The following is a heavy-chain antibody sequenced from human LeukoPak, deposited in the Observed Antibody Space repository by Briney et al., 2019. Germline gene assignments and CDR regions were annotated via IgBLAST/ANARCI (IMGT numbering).Heavy chain of an antibody. CDR3: ARDLLCISSSGWAFCYYYYMDV. Sequence: ASVKVSCKASGYTFTGYYMHWVRQAPGQGLEWMGWINPNSGGTNYAQKFQGRVTMTRDTSISTAYMELSRLRSDDTAVYYCARDLLCISSSGWAFCYYYYMDVWGKGTTVTISS. CDR2: INPNSGGT. CDR1: GYTFTGYY. V-gene: IGHV1-2*02. D-gene: IGHD6-19*01. J-gene: IGHJ6*03.